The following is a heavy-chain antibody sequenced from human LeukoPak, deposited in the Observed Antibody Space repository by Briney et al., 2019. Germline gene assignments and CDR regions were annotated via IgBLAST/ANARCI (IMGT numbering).Heavy chain of an antibody. CDR3: ARGSYYYDSSGDYVY. J-gene: IGHJ4*02. CDR1: GYTFTGYY. Sequence: ASVKVSCKASGYTFTGYYMHWVRQAPGQGLERMGWINPNSGGTNYAQKFQGRVTMTRDTSISTAYMELSRLRSDDTAVYYCARGSYYYDSSGDYVYWGQGTLVTVSS. CDR2: INPNSGGT. V-gene: IGHV1-2*02. D-gene: IGHD3-22*01.